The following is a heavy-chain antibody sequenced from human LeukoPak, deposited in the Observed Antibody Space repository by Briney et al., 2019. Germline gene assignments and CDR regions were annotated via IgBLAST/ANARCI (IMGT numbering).Heavy chain of an antibody. CDR2: ISSSSSYI. J-gene: IGHJ4*02. CDR3: AMGAVPYYDSSGYYFPPSDY. V-gene: IGHV3-21*04. D-gene: IGHD3-22*01. Sequence: GGSLRLSCAASGFTFSSYSMNWVRQAPGKGLEWVSSISSSSSYIYYADSVKGRFTISRDNAKNSLYLQMNSLRAEDTAVYYCAMGAVPYYDSSGYYFPPSDYWGQGTLVTVSS. CDR1: GFTFSSYS.